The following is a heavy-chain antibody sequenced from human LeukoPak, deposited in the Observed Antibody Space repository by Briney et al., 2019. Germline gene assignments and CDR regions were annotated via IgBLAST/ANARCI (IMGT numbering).Heavy chain of an antibody. CDR3: ARELVDCSSTSCPRYYYYYMDV. Sequence: PSQTLSLTCTVSGGSTSSGDYYWSWIRQPPGKGLEWIGYIYYSGSTYYNPSLKSRVTISVDTSKNQFSLKLSSVTAADTAVYYCARELVDCSSTSCPRYYYYYMDVWGKGTTVTVSS. V-gene: IGHV4-30-4*08. D-gene: IGHD2-2*01. CDR2: IYYSGST. CDR1: GGSTSSGDYY. J-gene: IGHJ6*03.